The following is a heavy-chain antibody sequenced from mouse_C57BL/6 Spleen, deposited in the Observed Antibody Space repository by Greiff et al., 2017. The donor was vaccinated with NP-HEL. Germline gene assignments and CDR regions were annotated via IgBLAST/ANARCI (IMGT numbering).Heavy chain of an antibody. V-gene: IGHV1-69*01. D-gene: IGHD1-1*01. CDR1: GYTFTSYW. CDR3: ARARYYGSSSSWYFDV. Sequence: VQLQQPGAELVMPGASVKLSCKASGYTFTSYWMHWVKQRPGQGLEWIGEIDPSDSYTNYNQKFKGKSTLTVDKSSSTAYMQLSSRTSEDSAVYYCARARYYGSSSSWYFDVWGTGTTVTVSS. J-gene: IGHJ1*03. CDR2: IDPSDSYT.